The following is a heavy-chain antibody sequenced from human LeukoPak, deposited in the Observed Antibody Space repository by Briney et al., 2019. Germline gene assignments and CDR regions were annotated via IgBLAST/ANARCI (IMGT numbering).Heavy chain of an antibody. Sequence: SETLSLTRTVSGGSISSSSYYWGWIRQPPGKGLEWIGSIYYSGSTYYNPSLKSRVTISVDTSKNQFSLKLSSVTAADTAVYYCARRIAAVFDYWGQGTLVTVSS. V-gene: IGHV4-39*01. CDR2: IYYSGST. D-gene: IGHD6-13*01. CDR1: GGSISSSSYY. J-gene: IGHJ4*02. CDR3: ARRIAAVFDY.